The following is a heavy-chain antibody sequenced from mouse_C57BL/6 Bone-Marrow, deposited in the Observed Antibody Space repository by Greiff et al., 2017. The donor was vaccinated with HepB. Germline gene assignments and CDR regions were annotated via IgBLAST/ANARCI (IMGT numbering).Heavy chain of an antibody. CDR3: ALSSSYAMDY. V-gene: IGHV1-81*01. Sequence: VKLQESGAELARPGASVKLSCKASGYTFTSYGISWVKQRTGQGLEWIGEIYPRSGNTYYNEKFKGKATLTAEKSSSTAYMELRSLTSEDSAVYFCALSSSYAMDYWGQGTSVTVSS. D-gene: IGHD1-1*01. J-gene: IGHJ4*01. CDR1: GYTFTSYG. CDR2: IYPRSGNT.